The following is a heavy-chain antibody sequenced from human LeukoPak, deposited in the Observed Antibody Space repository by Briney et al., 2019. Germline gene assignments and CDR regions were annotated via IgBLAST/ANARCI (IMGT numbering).Heavy chain of an antibody. CDR1: GFTFSSYG. CDR3: AKDGGEYYDILTGYYPRLYYMDV. Sequence: GGSLRLSCAASGFTFSSYGMTWVRQAPGKGLEWVSTISDSGGSTPYADSVKGRFTISRDNSKNTPYLQMNSLRAEDTAVYYCAKDGGEYYDILTGYYPRLYYMDVWGKGTTVTISS. CDR2: ISDSGGST. D-gene: IGHD3-9*01. V-gene: IGHV3-23*01. J-gene: IGHJ6*03.